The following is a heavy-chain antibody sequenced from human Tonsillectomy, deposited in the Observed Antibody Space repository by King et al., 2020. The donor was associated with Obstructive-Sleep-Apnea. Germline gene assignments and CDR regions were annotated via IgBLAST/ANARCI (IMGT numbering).Heavy chain of an antibody. CDR2: IYHSGST. Sequence: QLQESGSGLVKPSQTLSLTCAVSGGSISSGGYSWSWIRQPPGKGLEWIGYIYHSGSTYYNPSLKSRVTISVDRSKNQFSLKLSSVTAADTAVYYCARAAAYCGGDCSEGYWYFDLWGRGTLVTVSS. J-gene: IGHJ2*01. CDR3: ARAAAYCGGDCSEGYWYFDL. V-gene: IGHV4-30-2*01. D-gene: IGHD2-21*02. CDR1: GGSISSGGYS.